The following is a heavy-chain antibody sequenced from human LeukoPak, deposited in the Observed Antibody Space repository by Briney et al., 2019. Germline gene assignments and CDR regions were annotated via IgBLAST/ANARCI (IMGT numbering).Heavy chain of an antibody. CDR3: ARLQYCGGTSCYCFDP. CDR2: IYHTGST. J-gene: IGHJ5*02. Sequence: SQTLSLTCDVSGGSISSGLYSWSWIRQPLGTGLEWVGYIYHTGSTYYNPSLKSRVTISVDTSKNQFSLRLSSVTAADTAVYYCARLQYCGGTSCYCFDPWGQGTLVTVSS. CDR1: GGSISSGLYS. D-gene: IGHD2-2*01. V-gene: IGHV4-30-2*01.